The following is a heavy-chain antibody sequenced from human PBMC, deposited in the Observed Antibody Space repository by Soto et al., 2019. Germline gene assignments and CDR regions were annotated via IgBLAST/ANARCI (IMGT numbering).Heavy chain of an antibody. CDR3: ARSYGDYSFYYYKDV. Sequence: ASVKVSCKASGYTFTSYDINWVRQATGQGREWMGWMNPNSGNTGYAQKFQGRVTMTRNTSISTAYMELSSLRSEDTAVYYCARSYGDYSFYYYKDVWGKGTTVTVSS. J-gene: IGHJ6*03. D-gene: IGHD4-17*01. V-gene: IGHV1-8*01. CDR2: MNPNSGNT. CDR1: GYTFTSYD.